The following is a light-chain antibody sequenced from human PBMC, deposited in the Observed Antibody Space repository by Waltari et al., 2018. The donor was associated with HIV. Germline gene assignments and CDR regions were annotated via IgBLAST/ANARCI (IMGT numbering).Light chain of an antibody. CDR1: QGVRKD. CDR3: LQHNSYPLIT. V-gene: IGKV1-17*02. Sequence: DIQMTQSPSSLSASVGDRFTVTCRANQGVRKDLVWFQQKPGQAPQRLIYAASHLQSGVPSRFSGSGSETYFTLTITDLQPEDSATYFCLQHNSYPLITFGQGTRLEI. CDR2: AAS. J-gene: IGKJ5*01.